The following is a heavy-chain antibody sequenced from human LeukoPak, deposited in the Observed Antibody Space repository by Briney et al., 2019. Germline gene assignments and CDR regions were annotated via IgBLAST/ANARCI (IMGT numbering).Heavy chain of an antibody. J-gene: IGHJ5*01. CDR2: IYPGEANT. V-gene: IGHV5-51*01. CDR3: ARHITTSSSSSHFDS. Sequence: GESLKISCKGSGYYFTNYWIAWVRQMPGKGQEWMGFIYPGEANTRYSPSFQGQVTISADKSINTAYLQWSSLRASDTAMYYCARHITTSSSSSHFDSWGQGTLVTVSS. D-gene: IGHD6-6*01. CDR1: GYYFTNYW.